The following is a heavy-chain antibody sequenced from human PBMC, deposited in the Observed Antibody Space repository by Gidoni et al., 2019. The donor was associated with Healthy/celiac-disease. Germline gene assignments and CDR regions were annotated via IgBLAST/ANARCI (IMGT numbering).Heavy chain of an antibody. J-gene: IGHJ6*02. CDR1: GYTFTGYY. D-gene: IGHD3-10*01. V-gene: IGHV1-2*04. CDR3: AKGEVTMVRGPKLSMDV. Sequence: QVQLVQSGAEVKKPGASVKVSCKASGYTFTGYYMHWVRQAPGQGLEWMGWINPNSGGTNYAQKFQGWVTMTRDTSISTAYMELSRLRSDDTAVYYCAKGEVTMVRGPKLSMDVWGQGTTVTVSS. CDR2: INPNSGGT.